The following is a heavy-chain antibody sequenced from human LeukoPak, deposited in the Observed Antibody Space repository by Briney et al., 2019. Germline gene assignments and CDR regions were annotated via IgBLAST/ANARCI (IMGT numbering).Heavy chain of an antibody. CDR2: IKEDGSEK. CDR1: VFTFSSNW. V-gene: IGHV3-7*01. CDR3: AKDTPVAGYDY. D-gene: IGHD1-1*01. J-gene: IGHJ4*02. Sequence: GGSLRLSCAASVFTFSSNWMTWVRQAPGKGLEWVANIKEDGSEKYYVDSVKGRFTISRDNAKNSLYLQMNSLRADDTAVYYCAKDTPVAGYDYWGQGTLVTVSS.